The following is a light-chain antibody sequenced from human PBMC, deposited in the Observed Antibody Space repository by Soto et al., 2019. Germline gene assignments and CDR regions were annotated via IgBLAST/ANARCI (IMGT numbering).Light chain of an antibody. V-gene: IGKV3-20*01. CDR1: QSISSSY. CDR2: GAS. CDR3: QQYGNSSFT. J-gene: IGKJ2*01. Sequence: EIVLTQSPGTLSLSPGERATLSCRASQSISSSYLAWYQQKPGQAPRLLIYGASNRATGIPDRFSGSGSGTDFTLTISRLEPEDFAVYYCQQYGNSSFTFGQGTKLEIK.